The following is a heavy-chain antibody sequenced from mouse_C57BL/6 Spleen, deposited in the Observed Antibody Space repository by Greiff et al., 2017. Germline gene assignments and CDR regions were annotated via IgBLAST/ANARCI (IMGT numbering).Heavy chain of an antibody. D-gene: IGHD2-5*01. J-gene: IGHJ2*01. V-gene: IGHV5-6*02. CDR3: ARRETSYYSNYNFDY. Sequence: EVKLVESGGDLVKPGGSLKLSCAASGFTFSSYGMSWVRQTPDKRLAWVATISSGGSYTYYPDSVKGRFTISRDNAKNTLYLQMSSLKSEDTAMYYCARRETSYYSNYNFDYWGQGTTLTVSS. CDR2: ISSGGSYT. CDR1: GFTFSSYG.